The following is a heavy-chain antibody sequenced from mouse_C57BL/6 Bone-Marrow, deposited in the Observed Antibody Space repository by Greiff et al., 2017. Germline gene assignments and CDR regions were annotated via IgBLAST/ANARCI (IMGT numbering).Heavy chain of an antibody. CDR1: GYTFTDYT. D-gene: IGHD1-1*02. V-gene: IGHV1-78*01. Sequence: QVQLQQSDAELVKPGASVKISCKASGYTFTDYTIHWMKQRPEQGLEWIGYIYPGDGSTKYNEKFKGKATLTADTSSSTAYMQLNSLTSEDSAVYFCARLGYYSDLVSPYYFDDWGQGTTLTVSS. CDR2: IYPGDGST. J-gene: IGHJ2*01. CDR3: ARLGYYSDLVSPYYFDD.